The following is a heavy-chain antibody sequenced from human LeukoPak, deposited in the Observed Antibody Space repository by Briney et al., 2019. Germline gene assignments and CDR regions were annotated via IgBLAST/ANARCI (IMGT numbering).Heavy chain of an antibody. CDR3: AKDLYSHAY. CDR1: GFTFNNFG. V-gene: IGHV3-23*01. J-gene: IGHJ4*02. Sequence: GGSLRLSCAASGFTFNNFGMNWVRQAPGKGLEWVSAISSSGTITYYADSVKGRFTISRDNSKNTLYLQMNSLRAEDTAVYYCAKDLYSHAYWGQGTLVTVSS. CDR2: ISSSGTIT. D-gene: IGHD4-11*01.